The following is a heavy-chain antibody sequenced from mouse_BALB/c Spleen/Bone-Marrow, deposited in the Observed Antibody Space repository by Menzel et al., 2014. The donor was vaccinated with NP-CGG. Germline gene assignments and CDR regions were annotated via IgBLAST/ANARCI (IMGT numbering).Heavy chain of an antibody. Sequence: VQLQQSGAELVKPGTSVKMSCKASGYSFTSHWMHWVKQRPGQGLEWIGDIYPGIDITSYNEKFKSKATLTVDPSSSTAYMQLSSLTSEDSAVYFCAKLGQGYWGHGTTLTVSS. CDR2: IYPGIDIT. V-gene: IGHV1-55*01. CDR3: AKLGQGY. J-gene: IGHJ2*01. D-gene: IGHD4-1*01. CDR1: GYSFTSHW.